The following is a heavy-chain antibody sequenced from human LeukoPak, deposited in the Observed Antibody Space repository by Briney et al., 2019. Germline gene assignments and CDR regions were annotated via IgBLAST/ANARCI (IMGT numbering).Heavy chain of an antibody. J-gene: IGHJ4*02. D-gene: IGHD2-8*01. CDR2: ISASGSAT. CDR1: GFIFSNYG. CDR3: ARDPVGYCTNGVCSYFDY. V-gene: IGHV3-23*01. Sequence: GGSLRLSCAASGFIFSNYGMNWVRQAPGKGLEWVAAISASGSATSYADSVKGRFTISRDNSKNTLYLQMNSLRAEDTAVYYCARDPVGYCTNGVCSYFDYWGQGTLVTVSS.